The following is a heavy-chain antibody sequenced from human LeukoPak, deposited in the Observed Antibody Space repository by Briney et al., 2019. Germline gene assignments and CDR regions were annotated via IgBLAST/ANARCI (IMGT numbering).Heavy chain of an antibody. D-gene: IGHD3-16*01. CDR2: IYCSGST. CDR1: GGSISSSSYY. CDR3: ARPEGGNWFDP. V-gene: IGHV4-39*07. Sequence: SETLSLTCTVSGGSISSSSYYWGWIRQPPGKGLEWIGSIYCSGSTYYNPSLKSRVTISIDTSKNQFSLKLSSVTAADMALYYCARPEGGNWFDPWGQGTLVTVSS. J-gene: IGHJ5*02.